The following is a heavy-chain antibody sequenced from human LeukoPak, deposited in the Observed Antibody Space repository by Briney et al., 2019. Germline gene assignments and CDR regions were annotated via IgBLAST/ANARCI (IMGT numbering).Heavy chain of an antibody. Sequence: GSSVKVSCKASGGTFSSYAISWVRQAPGQGLEWMGGIIPISGTANYAQKFQGRVTITADESTSTAYMELSSLRSEDTAVYYCARVYSSSWYGSYFDYWGQGTLVTVSS. CDR2: IIPISGTA. CDR1: GGTFSSYA. J-gene: IGHJ4*02. V-gene: IGHV1-69*01. D-gene: IGHD6-13*01. CDR3: ARVYSSSWYGSYFDY.